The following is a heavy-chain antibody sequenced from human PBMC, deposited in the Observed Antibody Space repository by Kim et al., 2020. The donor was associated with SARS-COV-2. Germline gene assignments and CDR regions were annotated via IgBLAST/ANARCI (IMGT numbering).Heavy chain of an antibody. J-gene: IGHJ6*01. D-gene: IGHD2-2*01. Sequence: SETLSLTCTVSGGSISSNTFYWGWIRQPPGKRLVWIGIIYYSGSSYYNSLLKSRTILSDDTSKHPFLLILSFVTAAATAVYYGVRRVESSTTISCAYYA. CDR1: GGSISSNTFY. CDR3: VRRVESSTTISCAYYA. V-gene: IGHV4-39*01. CDR2: IYYSGSS.